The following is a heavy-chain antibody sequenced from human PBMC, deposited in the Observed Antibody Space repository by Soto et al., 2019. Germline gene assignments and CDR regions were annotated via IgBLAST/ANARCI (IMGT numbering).Heavy chain of an antibody. CDR3: ARECGDGYNPLNWFDP. Sequence: ASVKVSCKASGYTFTSYGISWVRQAPGQGLEWMGWISAYNGNTNYAQKLQGRVTMTTDTSTSTAYMELRSLRSDDTAVYYCARECGDGYNPLNWFDPWGQGTLVTVSS. D-gene: IGHD5-12*01. CDR1: GYTFTSYG. V-gene: IGHV1-18*04. CDR2: ISAYNGNT. J-gene: IGHJ5*02.